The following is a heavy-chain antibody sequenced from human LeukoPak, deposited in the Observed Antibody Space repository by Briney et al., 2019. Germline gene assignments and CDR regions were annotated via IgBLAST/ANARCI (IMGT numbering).Heavy chain of an antibody. CDR2: ISGSGGST. V-gene: IGHV3-23*01. Sequence: GGSPRLSCAASGFTFSSYAMSWVRRAPGKGLEWVSAISGSGGSTYYADSVKGRFTISRDNSKNTLYLEMNSLRAEDTAVYYCAKDLDIVATITFDYWGQGTLVTVSS. D-gene: IGHD5-12*01. CDR1: GFTFSSYA. J-gene: IGHJ4*02. CDR3: AKDLDIVATITFDY.